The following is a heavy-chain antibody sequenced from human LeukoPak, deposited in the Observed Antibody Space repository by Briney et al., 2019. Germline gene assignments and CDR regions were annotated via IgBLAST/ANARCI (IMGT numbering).Heavy chain of an antibody. CDR3: ARDDTYYDILTGYYNAGGYFDY. CDR2: ISSSGSTI. J-gene: IGHJ4*02. Sequence: PGGSLRLPCAASGFTFSSYEMNWVRQAPGKGLEWVSYISSSGSTIYYADSVKGRFTISRDNAKNSLYLQMNSLRAEDTAVYYCARDDTYYDILTGYYNAGGYFDYWGQGTLVTVSS. V-gene: IGHV3-48*03. CDR1: GFTFSSYE. D-gene: IGHD3-9*01.